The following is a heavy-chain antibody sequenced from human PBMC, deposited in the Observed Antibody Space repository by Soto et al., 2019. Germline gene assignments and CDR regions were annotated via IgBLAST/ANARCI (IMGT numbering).Heavy chain of an antibody. CDR1: GFTFNSSN. CDR2: ISSSSSYR. D-gene: IGHD1-7*01. CDR3: ARTRRETISGRIVHSGMGV. V-gene: IGHV3-21*01. Sequence: GGSLRLSCAASGFTFNSSNMNWVRQAPGKGLEWVSSISSSSSYRYSADSVRGRFIVSRDNAKSSLYLQMNSLRAEDTAVYYCARTRRETISGRIVHSGMGVWGQGTTVTVSS. J-gene: IGHJ6*02.